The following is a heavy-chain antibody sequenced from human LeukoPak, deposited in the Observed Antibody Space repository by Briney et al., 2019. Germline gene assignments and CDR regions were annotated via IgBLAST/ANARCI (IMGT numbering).Heavy chain of an antibody. J-gene: IGHJ4*02. CDR2: ISSSGSST. Sequence: GGSLRLSCAASGFTFSQYWMSWVRQAPGKGLEWVSAISSSGSSTYYADSVKGRFTISRDNSKNTLYLQMNSLRAEDTAAYYCAKGAYGDYDYWGQGTLVTVSS. V-gene: IGHV3-23*01. CDR3: AKGAYGDYDY. CDR1: GFTFSQYW. D-gene: IGHD4-17*01.